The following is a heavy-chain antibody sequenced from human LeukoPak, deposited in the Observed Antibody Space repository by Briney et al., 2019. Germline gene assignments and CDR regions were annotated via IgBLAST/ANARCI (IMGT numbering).Heavy chain of an antibody. D-gene: IGHD1-14*01. CDR3: AGEILGGFNPGAY. V-gene: IGHV3-74*01. J-gene: IGHJ4*02. CDR2: VNGDESST. Sequence: GGSLRLSCVASRFTFSNYWMHWVRQAPGKGLVWVSRVNGDESSTDYADSVKGRFTISRDNAKNTLYLQMNSLRAEDTAVYYCAGEILGGFNPGAYWGQGTLVTVSS. CDR1: RFTFSNYW.